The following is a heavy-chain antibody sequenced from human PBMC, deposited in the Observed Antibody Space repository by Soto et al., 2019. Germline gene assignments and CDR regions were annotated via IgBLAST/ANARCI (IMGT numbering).Heavy chain of an antibody. CDR3: ARAYVPGSGIYYFDY. CDR1: GGSFSGNY. V-gene: IGHV4-34*01. CDR2: ISHSGSGT. Sequence: PSETLSLTCTVYGGSFSGNYWSWIRQPPGMGLEWIGEISHSGSGTNYNPSLKSRVTISVDTSKNQFSLKLSSVTAADTAVYYCARAYVPGSGIYYFDYWGQGTLVTV. D-gene: IGHD6-19*01. J-gene: IGHJ4*02.